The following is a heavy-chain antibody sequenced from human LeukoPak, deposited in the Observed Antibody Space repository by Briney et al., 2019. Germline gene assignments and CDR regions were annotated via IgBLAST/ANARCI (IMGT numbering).Heavy chain of an antibody. J-gene: IGHJ4*02. D-gene: IGHD3-3*01. CDR3: AKDDDDFWSGYYPFDY. CDR2: ISGSGGSK. CDR1: GFTFSNYA. Sequence: GGSLRLSCAASGFTFSNYAMGWVRQAPGKGLEWVSAISGSGGSKYYADSVKGRFTISRDNTKKTLYLQMNSLRAEDTAVYYCAKDDDDFWSGYYPFDYWGQGTLVTVSS. V-gene: IGHV3-23*01.